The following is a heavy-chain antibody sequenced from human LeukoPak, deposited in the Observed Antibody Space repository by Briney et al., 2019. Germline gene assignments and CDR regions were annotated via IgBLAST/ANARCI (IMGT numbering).Heavy chain of an antibody. Sequence: PAPTLSLTCTVSGGSTSSYYWTWIRQPPGKGLEWVGYIYNGVSTNYNPSLKSRLTISADTSKNQFSLKLSSVTAADTAVYFCARGSQYRIIHFDAWGQGTLVTVSP. J-gene: IGHJ4*02. CDR1: GGSTSSYY. CDR2: IYNGVST. D-gene: IGHD5-12*01. V-gene: IGHV4-59*01. CDR3: ARGSQYRIIHFDA.